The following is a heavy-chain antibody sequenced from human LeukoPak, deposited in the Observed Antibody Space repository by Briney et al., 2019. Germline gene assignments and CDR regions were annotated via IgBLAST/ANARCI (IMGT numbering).Heavy chain of an antibody. Sequence: SETLSLTCTVSGDSLSNYYWSWIRQPAGKGLEWIGRIYTSGSTNYNPSLMSRVTMSVDTSKNQFSLKLSSVTSADAAVYYCARVSLVRGAPDYYFDYWGQGTLVTVSS. V-gene: IGHV4-4*07. CDR2: IYTSGST. J-gene: IGHJ4*02. CDR1: GDSLSNYY. CDR3: ARVSLVRGAPDYYFDY. D-gene: IGHD3-10*01.